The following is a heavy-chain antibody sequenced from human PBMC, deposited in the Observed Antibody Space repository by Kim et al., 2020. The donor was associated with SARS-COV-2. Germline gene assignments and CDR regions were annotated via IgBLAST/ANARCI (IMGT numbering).Heavy chain of an antibody. Sequence: SETLSLTCTVSGDSISSSSYYWGWIRQPPGKGLEWIGNIYYSGSSYSNPSLKSRVTISVDTSKNQFSLKLSSVAAADTAVYYCARQYVWFGDFAPYYFDYWGQGTLVTVSS. J-gene: IGHJ4*02. CDR2: IYYSGSS. D-gene: IGHD3-10*01. CDR3: ARQYVWFGDFAPYYFDY. CDR1: GDSISSSSYY. V-gene: IGHV4-39*01.